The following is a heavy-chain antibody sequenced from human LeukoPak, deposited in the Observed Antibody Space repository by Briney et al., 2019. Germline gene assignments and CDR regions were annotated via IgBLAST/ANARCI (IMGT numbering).Heavy chain of an antibody. J-gene: IGHJ4*02. CDR2: IYYTGST. V-gene: IGHV4-39*01. CDR1: GGSISSSSYY. D-gene: IGHD3-22*01. CDR3: ARPSNYFDILY. Sequence: SETLSLTCTVSGGSISSSSYYWGWIRQPPGKGLEWIGTIYYTGSTYYNPSLKSRVTISIDTSKNQFSLRLSSVTAADTAVYFCARPSNYFDILYWGQGTLVTVSS.